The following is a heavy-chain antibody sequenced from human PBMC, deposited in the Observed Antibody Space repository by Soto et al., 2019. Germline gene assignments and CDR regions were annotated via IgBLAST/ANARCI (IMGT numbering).Heavy chain of an antibody. CDR1: GYTFTSYG. J-gene: IGHJ4*01. V-gene: IGHV1-18*01. CDR2: INTSKGNT. Sequence: ASVKVSCKTSGYTFTSYGISWVRQAPGEGLEWMGWINTSKGNTNYAQKFQGRVTMTTDTSTSTGYMELRSLRSYDTAVYYCATRSPAFDYWG. CDR3: ATRSPAFDY.